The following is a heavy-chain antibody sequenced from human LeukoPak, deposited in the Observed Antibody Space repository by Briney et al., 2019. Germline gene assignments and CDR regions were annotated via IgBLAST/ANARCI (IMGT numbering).Heavy chain of an antibody. CDR2: IYHSGST. CDR1: GGSISSYY. V-gene: IGHV4-59*12. D-gene: IGHD6-13*01. J-gene: IGHJ4*02. Sequence: SETLSLTCTVSGGSISSYYWSWIRQPPGKGLEWIGYIYHSGSTYYNPSLKSRVTISVDRSKNQFSLKLSSVTAADTAVYYCARVFSSASDYWGQGTLVTVSS. CDR3: ARVFSSASDY.